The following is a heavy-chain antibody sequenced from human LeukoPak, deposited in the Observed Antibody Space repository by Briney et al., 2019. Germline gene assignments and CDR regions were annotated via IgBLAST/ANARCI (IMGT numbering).Heavy chain of an antibody. J-gene: IGHJ6*03. D-gene: IGHD3-10*01. V-gene: IGHV4-39*07. CDR1: GGSISSSSYY. CDR3: ARGRLGGGRWFGELYMYNMDV. Sequence: SETLSLTCTVSGGSISSSSYYWGWIRQPPGKGLEWIGSIYYSGSTYYNPSLKSRVTISVDTSKNQFSLKLSSVTAADTAVYYCARGRLGGGRWFGELYMYNMDVWGKGTTVTVSS. CDR2: IYYSGST.